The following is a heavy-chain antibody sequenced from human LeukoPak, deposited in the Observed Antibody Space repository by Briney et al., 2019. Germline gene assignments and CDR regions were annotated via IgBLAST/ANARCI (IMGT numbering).Heavy chain of an antibody. J-gene: IGHJ4*02. D-gene: IGHD2-2*01. CDR3: ARLAPSWGSTSPTSSFY. Sequence: PSETLSLTCTVSGGSISSSSYYWGWIRQPPGKGLEWIGSIYYSGSTYYNPSLKSRVTISVDTSKNQFSLKLSSVTAADTAAYYCARLAPSWGSTSPTSSFYWGQGTLVTVSS. CDR1: GGSISSSSYY. V-gene: IGHV4-39*01. CDR2: IYYSGST.